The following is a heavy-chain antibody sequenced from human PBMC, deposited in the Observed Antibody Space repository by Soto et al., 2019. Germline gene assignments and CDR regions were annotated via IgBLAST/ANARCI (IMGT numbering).Heavy chain of an antibody. Sequence: EVQLVESGGGLVQPGGSLRLSCAASGFTFSSYDMHWVRQATGKGLEWVSAIGTAGGTYYPGSVKGRFTISRENAKNSLYLQMNGLRAGDTAVYYCARDGGGYGSGSDKGMDVWGQGTTVTVSS. CDR2: IGTAGGT. CDR1: GFTFSSYD. J-gene: IGHJ6*02. CDR3: ARDGGGYGSGSDKGMDV. V-gene: IGHV3-13*01. D-gene: IGHD3-10*01.